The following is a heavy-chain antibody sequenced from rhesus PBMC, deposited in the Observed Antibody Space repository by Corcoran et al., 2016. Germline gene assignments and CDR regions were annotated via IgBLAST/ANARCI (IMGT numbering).Heavy chain of an antibody. V-gene: IGHV4-147*01. J-gene: IGHJ4*01. CDR2: IYGSDGST. CDR3: VRDKDRDFDF. CDR1: GLSVSSHY. Sequence: QVQLQESGPGLVKPSEPLSLTCAVSGLSVSSHYWSWIRQPPGKGLEWIGYIYGSDGSTYYKPSRTSRVTISTDTSKNQFSLRLTSVTAADSAIYYCVRDKDRDFDFWGRGVLVTVSS.